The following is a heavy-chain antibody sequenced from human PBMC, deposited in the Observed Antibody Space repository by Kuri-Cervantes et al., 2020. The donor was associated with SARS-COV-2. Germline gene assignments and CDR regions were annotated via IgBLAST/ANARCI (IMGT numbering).Heavy chain of an antibody. V-gene: IGHV1-46*01. CDR2: INPSGSGT. D-gene: IGHD2-21*02. CDR1: GYTFSDHY. Sequence: ASVKVSCKAFGYTFSDHYMYWVRQAPGQGLEWMGIINPSGSGTRYPQRFQGRVTMTRDTSISTVYMELSSLRSEDSAIYYCARDLGDWTPDGFDIWGQGTMVTVSS. J-gene: IGHJ3*02. CDR3: ARDLGDWTPDGFDI.